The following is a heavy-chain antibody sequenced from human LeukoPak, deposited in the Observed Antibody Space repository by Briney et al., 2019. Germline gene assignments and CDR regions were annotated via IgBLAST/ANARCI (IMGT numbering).Heavy chain of an antibody. Sequence: HGESLKISCKGSGYSFTSYWIGWVRQMPGKGLEGMGIIYPGDSDTRYSPSFQGQVTISADKSISTAYLQWSSLKASDTAMYYCARSLGYCSGGSCYSSWFDPWGQGTLVTVSS. V-gene: IGHV5-51*01. CDR1: GYSFTSYW. J-gene: IGHJ5*02. D-gene: IGHD2-15*01. CDR2: IYPGDSDT. CDR3: ARSLGYCSGGSCYSSWFDP.